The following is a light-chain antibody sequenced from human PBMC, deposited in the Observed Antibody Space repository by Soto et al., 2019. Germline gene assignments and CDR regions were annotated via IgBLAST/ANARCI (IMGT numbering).Light chain of an antibody. CDR3: QHGYSTPLT. CDR1: QSISSW. V-gene: IGKV1-39*01. Sequence: DIQMTQSPSALSASLGDRVSIPCRASQSISSWLAWYQQKPGKAPNLLIYAASTLQSGVPSRFSGSGSGTDFTLTISSLQPEDFATYFCQHGYSTPLTFGGGTKVDIK. J-gene: IGKJ4*01. CDR2: AAS.